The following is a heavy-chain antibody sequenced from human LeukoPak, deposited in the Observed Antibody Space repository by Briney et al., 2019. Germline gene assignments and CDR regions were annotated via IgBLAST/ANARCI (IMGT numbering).Heavy chain of an antibody. J-gene: IGHJ4*02. Sequence: GGSLRLSCAASGFTFSTYWMSWVRQAPEKGLEVVTNIKEDGSEKYYGDSVKRGFTLSSDIAKNSLYLEMNSLRVEDTAVYYCARDSSGYQWRQGTLVTVSS. D-gene: IGHD3-22*01. V-gene: IGHV3-7*01. CDR1: GFTFSTYW. CDR3: ARDSSGYQ. CDR2: IKEDGSEK.